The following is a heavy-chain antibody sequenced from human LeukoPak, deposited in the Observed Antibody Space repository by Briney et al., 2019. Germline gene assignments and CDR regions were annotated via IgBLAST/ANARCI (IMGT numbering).Heavy chain of an antibody. V-gene: IGHV2-5*01. Sequence: SGPTLVNPTQTLTLTCTFSGFSLSTSGVGVGWIRQPPGKALGWLALIYWNDDKRYSPSLKSRLTITKDTSKNQVVLTMTNMDPVDTATYYCAHRTDYGDYPTFDYWGQGTLVTVSS. CDR3: AHRTDYGDYPTFDY. CDR2: IYWNDDK. CDR1: GFSLSTSGVG. D-gene: IGHD4-17*01. J-gene: IGHJ4*02.